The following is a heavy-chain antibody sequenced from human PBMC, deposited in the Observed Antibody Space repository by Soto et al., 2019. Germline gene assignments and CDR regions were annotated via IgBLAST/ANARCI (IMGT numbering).Heavy chain of an antibody. J-gene: IGHJ4*02. Sequence: QVQLVQSGAEVKRPGSSVKVSCESSGDTFNSYVISWVRPAPGQGLEWMGGIIPIIGVTHYAQKFLGRVTSRAMSATGTAYMELTNLGCEDTALDYCARESLGAKGAAQWGQGSLVTVS. CDR2: IIPIIGVT. V-gene: IGHV1-69*17. D-gene: IGHD3-16*01. CDR3: ARESLGAKGAAQ. CDR1: GDTFNSYV.